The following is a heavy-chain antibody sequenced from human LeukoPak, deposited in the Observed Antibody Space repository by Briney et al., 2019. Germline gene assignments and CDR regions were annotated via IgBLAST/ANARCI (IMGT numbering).Heavy chain of an antibody. CDR1: GFTFSSYA. CDR2: ISYDGSNK. Sequence: GGSLRLSCAASGFTFSSYAMHWVRQAPGKGLEWVAVISYDGSNKYYADSVKGRFTISRDNSKDTLYLQMNSLRAEDTAVYYCVKSREWLSHSSFDYWGQGTLVTVSS. CDR3: VKSREWLSHSSFDY. J-gene: IGHJ4*02. V-gene: IGHV3-30*04. D-gene: IGHD3-3*01.